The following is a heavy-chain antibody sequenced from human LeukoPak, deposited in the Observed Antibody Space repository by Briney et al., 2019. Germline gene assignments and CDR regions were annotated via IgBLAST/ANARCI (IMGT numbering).Heavy chain of an antibody. J-gene: IGHJ4*02. CDR3: TRGVALATAYYFDS. V-gene: IGHV1-18*04. D-gene: IGHD6-25*01. CDR1: GFTFSAYG. Sequence: ASVKVSCKTSGFTFSAYGIAWVRQAPGHGPEWMGWISNHNGNTNYAQKFQDRITVTTETSTGTVSMELRSLKPDDTAIYYCTRGVALATAYYFDSWGWGTQVTVAS. CDR2: ISNHNGNT.